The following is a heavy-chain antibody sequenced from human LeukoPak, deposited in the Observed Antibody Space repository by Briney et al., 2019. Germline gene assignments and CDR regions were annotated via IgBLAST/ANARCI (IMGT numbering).Heavy chain of an antibody. CDR2: INHSGST. Sequence: PSETLSLTCAVYGGSFSGYYWNWIRQPPGKGLEWIGEINHSGSTNYNPSLKSRVTISVDTFKNQFSLKLRSVTAADTAVYYCAGDSGNFDYWGQGTLVTVSS. V-gene: IGHV4-34*01. D-gene: IGHD1-26*01. CDR1: GGSFSGYY. J-gene: IGHJ4*02. CDR3: AGDSGNFDY.